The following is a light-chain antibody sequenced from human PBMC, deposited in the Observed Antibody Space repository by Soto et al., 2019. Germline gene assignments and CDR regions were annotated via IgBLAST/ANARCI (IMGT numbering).Light chain of an antibody. J-gene: IGKJ5*01. CDR3: QQRSNGPPD. Sequence: EIVLTQSPATLSLSPGERATLSCRASQSVSSYLAWYQQKPGPAPRLLIYDASNRATGIPARFSGSGSGTDFTLTISSLEPEDFAVYYCQQRSNGPPDFCQGTRLEIK. V-gene: IGKV3-11*01. CDR2: DAS. CDR1: QSVSSY.